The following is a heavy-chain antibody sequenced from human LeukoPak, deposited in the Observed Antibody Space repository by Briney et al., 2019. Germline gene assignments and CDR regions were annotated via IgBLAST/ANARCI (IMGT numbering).Heavy chain of an antibody. CDR3: ARGLVMRNYGLGPENYFDY. CDR2: MNPNSGNT. CDR1: GYTFTSYD. D-gene: IGHD1-7*01. V-gene: IGHV1-8*03. Sequence: GASVKVSCKASGYTFTSYDINWVRQATGQGLEWMGWMNPNSGNTGYAQKFQGRVTITRNTSISTAYMELSSLRSEDTAVYYCARGLVMRNYGLGPENYFDYWGQGTLVTVSS. J-gene: IGHJ4*02.